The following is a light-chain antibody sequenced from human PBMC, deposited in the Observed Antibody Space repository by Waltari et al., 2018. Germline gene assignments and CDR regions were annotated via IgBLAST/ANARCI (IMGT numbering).Light chain of an antibody. V-gene: IGLV2-23*02. CDR1: SSDVGSYNL. Sequence: QSALTQPASVSGSPGQSITISCTGTSSDVGSYNLVPWYQQYPGKAPKLLIYEVTKWPSGVSNRFSGSRSGNTASLTISGLQAEDEADYYCCSYVGSSTSYVFGTGTKVIVL. CDR2: EVT. CDR3: CSYVGSSTSYV. J-gene: IGLJ1*01.